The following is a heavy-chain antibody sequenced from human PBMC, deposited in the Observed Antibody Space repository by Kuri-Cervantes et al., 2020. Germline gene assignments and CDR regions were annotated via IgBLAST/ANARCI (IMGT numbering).Heavy chain of an antibody. Sequence: ASVKVSCKASGYTLTSYAMNWVRQAPGQGLEWMGWINTNTGNPTYAQGFTGRFVFSLDTSVSTAYLQISSLKAEDTAVYYCARDLVPAAHYYYYYGMDVWGQGTTVTVSS. D-gene: IGHD2-2*01. CDR2: INTNTGNP. CDR1: GYTLTSYA. V-gene: IGHV7-4-1*02. J-gene: IGHJ6*02. CDR3: ARDLVPAAHYYYYYGMDV.